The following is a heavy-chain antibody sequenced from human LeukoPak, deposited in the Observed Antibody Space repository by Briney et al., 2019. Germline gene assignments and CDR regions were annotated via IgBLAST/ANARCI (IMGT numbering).Heavy chain of an antibody. Sequence: PSETLSLTCTVSGGSIRSYYWSWIRQPPGKGLEWIGYIYYSGSTNYNPSLKSRVTISVDTSKNQFSLELSSATAADTAVYYCARVARWFGELINAFDIWGQGTMVTVSS. CDR3: ARVARWFGELINAFDI. CDR1: GGSIRSYY. D-gene: IGHD3-10*01. J-gene: IGHJ3*02. V-gene: IGHV4-59*01. CDR2: IYYSGST.